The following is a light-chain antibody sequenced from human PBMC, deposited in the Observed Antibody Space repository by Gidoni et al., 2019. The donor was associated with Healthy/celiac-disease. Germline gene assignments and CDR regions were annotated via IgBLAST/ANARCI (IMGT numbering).Light chain of an antibody. V-gene: IGKV3-11*01. Sequence: EIVLTQSPATLSLSPGERATRSCRASQSVSSYLAWYQQKPGQAPRLLIYDASNRATGIPARFSGSGSGTDFTLTISSLEPEDFAVYYCQQRSNWPPMYTFGQGTQLEIK. J-gene: IGKJ2*01. CDR2: DAS. CDR3: QQRSNWPPMYT. CDR1: QSVSSY.